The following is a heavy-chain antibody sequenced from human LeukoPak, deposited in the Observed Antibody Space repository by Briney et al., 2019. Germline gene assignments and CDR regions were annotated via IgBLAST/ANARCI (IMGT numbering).Heavy chain of an antibody. D-gene: IGHD2-21*02. CDR1: GYTFTSYG. CDR3: AAHCGGDCYFDY. CDR2: ISAYNGNT. J-gene: IGHJ4*02. V-gene: IGHV1-18*01. Sequence: GASVKVSCKASGYTFTSYGISWVRQAPGQGLEWMGWISAYNGNTNYAQKLQGRVTMTRDTFISTAYMELSRLRSDDTAVYYCAAHCGGDCYFDYWGQGTLVTVSS.